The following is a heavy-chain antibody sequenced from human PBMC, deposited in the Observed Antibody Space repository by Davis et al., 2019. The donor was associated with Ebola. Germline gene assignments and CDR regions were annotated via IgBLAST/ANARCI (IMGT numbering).Heavy chain of an antibody. V-gene: IGHV4-39*01. Sequence: MPSETLSLTCTVSGGSISSSSYSWGWIRQPPGKGLEWIGSIYHTGYTYYNVSLKSRVTISVDTSKNQFSLNVRSVTAADTAVYFYARAGKEWVQKGNFDYWGQGTLVTVSS. D-gene: IGHD1-26*01. CDR2: IYHTGYT. J-gene: IGHJ4*02. CDR1: GGSISSSSYS. CDR3: ARAGKEWVQKGNFDY.